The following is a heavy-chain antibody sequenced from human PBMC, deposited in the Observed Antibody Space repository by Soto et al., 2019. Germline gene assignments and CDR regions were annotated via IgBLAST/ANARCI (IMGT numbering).Heavy chain of an antibody. CDR3: ARVPAGEYGH. J-gene: IGHJ4*02. CDR1: GGSVSDYY. D-gene: IGHD4-17*01. Sequence: PSETLSLTCNVSGGSVSDYYWSWIRQAPGKGLEWIGYIHYRGVINYNPSLKSRVTMSVDPSKNQFSLNLRSVTTADTAVYFCARVPAGEYGHWGQGSLVTVSS. CDR2: IHYRGVI. V-gene: IGHV4-59*02.